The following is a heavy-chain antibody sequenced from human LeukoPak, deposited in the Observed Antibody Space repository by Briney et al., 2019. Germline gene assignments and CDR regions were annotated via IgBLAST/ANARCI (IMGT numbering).Heavy chain of an antibody. Sequence: GGSLRLSCAASGFTFSNNWMHWVRQAPGKGLVGVSRINPDGSGTIHADSVKGRFTVSSDNAKNTLYLQMNSLRAEDTAMYYCAIGCYYDSSGYCGFDYWGQGTLVTVSS. CDR2: INPDGSGT. D-gene: IGHD3-22*01. CDR3: AIGCYYDSSGYCGFDY. J-gene: IGHJ4*02. V-gene: IGHV3-74*01. CDR1: GFTFSNNW.